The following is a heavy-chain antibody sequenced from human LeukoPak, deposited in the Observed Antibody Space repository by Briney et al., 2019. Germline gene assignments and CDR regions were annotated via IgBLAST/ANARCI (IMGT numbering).Heavy chain of an antibody. CDR3: ARDYYDSSGYYYDCFDP. CDR2: ISAYNGNT. D-gene: IGHD3-22*01. CDR1: GYTFTSYG. Sequence: ASVKVSCKASGYTFTSYGISWVRQAPGQGLEWMGWISAYNGNTNYAQKLQGRATMTTDTSTSTAYMELRDLRSDDTAVYYCARDYYDSSGYYYDCFDPWGQGTLVTVSS. V-gene: IGHV1-18*01. J-gene: IGHJ5*02.